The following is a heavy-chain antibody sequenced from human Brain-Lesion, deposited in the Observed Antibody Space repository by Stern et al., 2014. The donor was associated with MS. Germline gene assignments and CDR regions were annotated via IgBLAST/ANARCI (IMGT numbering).Heavy chain of an antibody. CDR1: GFTVSNYY. V-gene: IGHV3-66*02. CDR3: ARDRVTTVTTYHFDS. Sequence: EVQLVQSGGGLVQPGGSLRLSCAASGFTVSNYYMSWVRQAPGKGLEWVSIIYTSGKPYYADSVRGRFVISRDKSKSTLYLQMDSLRPEDTAVYYCARDRVTTVTTYHFDSWGQGTRVTVSS. CDR2: IYTSGKP. J-gene: IGHJ4*02. D-gene: IGHD4-17*01.